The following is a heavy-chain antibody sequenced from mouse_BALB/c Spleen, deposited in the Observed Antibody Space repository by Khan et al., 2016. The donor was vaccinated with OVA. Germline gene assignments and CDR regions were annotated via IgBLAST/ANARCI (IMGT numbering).Heavy chain of an antibody. CDR2: IWGGGGT. Sequence: QVQLKESGPGLVAPSQSLSITCTVSGFSLSRYHIHWVRQPPGKGLDWLGMIWGGGGTDYNSTLKSRLSISKDNSKSQVFLKMNSLQTDDSAMYXCARAYYRYDGYYAMDYWGQGTSVTVSS. CDR3: ARAYYRYDGYYAMDY. D-gene: IGHD2-14*01. J-gene: IGHJ4*01. V-gene: IGHV2-6-4*01. CDR1: GFSLSRYH.